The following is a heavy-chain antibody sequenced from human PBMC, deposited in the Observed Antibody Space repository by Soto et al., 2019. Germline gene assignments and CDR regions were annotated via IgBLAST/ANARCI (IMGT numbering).Heavy chain of an antibody. D-gene: IGHD6-25*01. V-gene: IGHV4-34*01. J-gene: IGHJ4*02. CDR3: SSQRRRIGAAQ. Sequence: SETLSLTCAVYGGSFSGYYWSWIRQPPGKGLEWIGEINHSGSTNYNPSLKSRVTISVDTSKNQFSLKLSSVTAADTAVYDGSSQRRRIGAAQWGKGTLVTVSS. CDR2: INHSGST. CDR1: GGSFSGYY.